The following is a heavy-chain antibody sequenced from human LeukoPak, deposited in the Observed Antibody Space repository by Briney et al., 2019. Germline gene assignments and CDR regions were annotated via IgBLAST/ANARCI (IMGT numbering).Heavy chain of an antibody. CDR3: ATTSVWGSFFDY. J-gene: IGHJ4*02. CDR1: GFTFNRNA. Sequence: PGGSLRLSCAASGFTFNRNAISWVRQAPGKGLEWVSVIYSGGGTYYADSVKGRFNISRDNSKNTLYLQLNSLRAEDTAVYYCATTSVWGSFFDYWGQGTLVTVSS. D-gene: IGHD3-16*01. V-gene: IGHV3-66*01. CDR2: IYSGGGT.